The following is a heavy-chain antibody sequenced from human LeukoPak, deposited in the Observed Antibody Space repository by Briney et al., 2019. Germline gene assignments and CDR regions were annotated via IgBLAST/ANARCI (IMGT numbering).Heavy chain of an antibody. CDR2: ISSSGSTI. CDR1: GFTFSSYE. V-gene: IGHV3-48*03. D-gene: IGHD3-22*01. J-gene: IGHJ4*02. CDR3: AKPKYDSSGYYIWYYFDY. Sequence: GGSLRLSCAASGFTFSSYEMNWVRQAPGKGLEWVSYISSSGSTIYYADSVKGQFTISRDNSKNTLYLQMNSLRDEDTAVYYCAKPKYDSSGYYIWYYFDYWGQGTLVTVSS.